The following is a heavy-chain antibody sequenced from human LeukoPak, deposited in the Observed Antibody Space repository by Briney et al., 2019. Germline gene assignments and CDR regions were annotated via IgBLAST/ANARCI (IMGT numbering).Heavy chain of an antibody. CDR3: ASSNYPDTAFDI. D-gene: IGHD1-7*01. J-gene: IGHJ3*02. Sequence: GGSLRLSCAASGFTFSSYAMHWVRQAPGKGLEWVAVISYDGSNKYYADSVKGRFTISRDNSKNTLYLQMNSLRAEDTAVYYCASSNYPDTAFDIWGQGTMVTVSS. CDR2: ISYDGSNK. V-gene: IGHV3-30-3*01. CDR1: GFTFSSYA.